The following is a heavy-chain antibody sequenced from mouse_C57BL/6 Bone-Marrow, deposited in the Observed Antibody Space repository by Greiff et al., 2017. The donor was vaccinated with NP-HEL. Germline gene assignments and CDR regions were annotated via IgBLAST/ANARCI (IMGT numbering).Heavy chain of an antibody. CDR2: ISDGGSYT. J-gene: IGHJ4*01. CDR3: ARDYDGFY. D-gene: IGHD2-3*01. CDR1: GFTFSSYA. Sequence: DVQLVESGGGLVKPGGSLKLSCAASGFTFSSYAMSWVRQTPEKRLEWVATISDGGSYTYYPDNVKGRFTISRDNAKNNLYLQMSHLKSEDTAMYYCARDYDGFYWGQGTSVTVSS. V-gene: IGHV5-4*01.